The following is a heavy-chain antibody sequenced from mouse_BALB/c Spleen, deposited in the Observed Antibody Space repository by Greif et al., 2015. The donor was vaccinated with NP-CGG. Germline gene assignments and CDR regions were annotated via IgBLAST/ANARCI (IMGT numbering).Heavy chain of an antibody. J-gene: IGHJ4*01. CDR3: ARKFPFKGYGSSYGAMDY. CDR2: ISSGGGST. V-gene: IGHV5-12-1*01. D-gene: IGHD1-1*01. Sequence: EVKLMESGGGLVKPGGSLKLSCAASGFAFSSYDMSWVRQTPEKRLEWVAYISSGGGSTYYPDTVKGRFTISRDNAKNPLYLQMSSLKSEDTAMYYCARKFPFKGYGSSYGAMDYWGQGTSVTVSS. CDR1: GFAFSSYD.